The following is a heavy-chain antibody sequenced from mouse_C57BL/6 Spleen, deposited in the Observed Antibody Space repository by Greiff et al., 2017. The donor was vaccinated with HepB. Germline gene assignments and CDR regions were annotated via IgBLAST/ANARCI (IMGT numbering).Heavy chain of an antibody. V-gene: IGHV1-26*01. CDR2: INPNNGGT. D-gene: IGHD1-1*01. J-gene: IGHJ1*03. CDR1: GYTFTDYY. Sequence: EVQLHQSGPELVKPGASVKISCKASGYTFTDYYMNWVKQSHGKSLEWIGDINPNNGGTSYNQKFKGKATLTVDKSSSTAYMELRSLTSEDSAVYYCARDYGSSYWYFDVWGTGTTVTVSS. CDR3: ARDYGSSYWYFDV.